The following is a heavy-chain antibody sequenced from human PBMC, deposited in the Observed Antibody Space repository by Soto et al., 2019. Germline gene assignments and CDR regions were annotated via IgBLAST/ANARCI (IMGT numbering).Heavy chain of an antibody. Sequence: PSETLSLTCTVSNGSISSSSYYWGWIRQPPGKGLEWIGSIYYSGSTYYNPSLKSRVTISVDTSKNQFSLKLSSVTAADTAVYYCARTKSTTYYYDSSGYYYYDYWGQGTLVTVPQ. CDR1: NGSISSSSYY. J-gene: IGHJ4*02. D-gene: IGHD3-22*01. CDR2: IYYSGST. CDR3: ARTKSTTYYYDSSGYYYYDY. V-gene: IGHV4-39*01.